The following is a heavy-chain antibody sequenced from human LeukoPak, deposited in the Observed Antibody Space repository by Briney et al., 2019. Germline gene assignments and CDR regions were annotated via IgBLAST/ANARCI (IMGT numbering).Heavy chain of an antibody. V-gene: IGHV3-74*01. CDR3: TRRVDTTRWYDP. J-gene: IGHJ5*02. CDR1: GFTFSTYW. CDR2: ISGDGSTT. D-gene: IGHD2-15*01. Sequence: GGSLRLSCAASGFTFSTYWTHWVRQAPGEGLVWVSRISGDGSTTNYADSVKGRFTISRDNAKNTLYLQMNSLRAEGTAVYYCTRRVDTTRWYDPWGQGTLVTVSS.